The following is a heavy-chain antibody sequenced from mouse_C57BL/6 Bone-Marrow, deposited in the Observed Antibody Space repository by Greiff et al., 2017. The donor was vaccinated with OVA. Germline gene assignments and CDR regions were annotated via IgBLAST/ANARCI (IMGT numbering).Heavy chain of an antibody. J-gene: IGHJ1*03. Sequence: VHLQQPGAELVKPGASVKMSCKASGFTFTSYWITWVIQRPGQGLEWIGDFYPGSGSTNYNEKFKSKATLTVDTSSSTAYMQLSSLTSEDCAVYYCARRGYYEYFDVWGTGTTVTVSS. V-gene: IGHV1-55*01. CDR1: GFTFTSYW. CDR2: FYPGSGST. D-gene: IGHD2-4*01. CDR3: ARRGYYEYFDV.